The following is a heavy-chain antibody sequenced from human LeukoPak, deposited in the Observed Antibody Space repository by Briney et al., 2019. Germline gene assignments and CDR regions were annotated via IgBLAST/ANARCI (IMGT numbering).Heavy chain of an antibody. J-gene: IGHJ4*02. V-gene: IGHV4-59*11. CDR2: IYYSGCT. D-gene: IGHD3-22*01. CDR3: ARATPGESGYYVAYFDY. CDR1: GGSISSHY. Sequence: SETLSLTCTVSGGSISSHYWSWVRQPPGKGLEWIGYIYYSGCTNYNPSLKSRVTISVDTSKNQFSLKLSSVTAADTAVYYCARATPGESGYYVAYFDYWGQGTLVTVSS.